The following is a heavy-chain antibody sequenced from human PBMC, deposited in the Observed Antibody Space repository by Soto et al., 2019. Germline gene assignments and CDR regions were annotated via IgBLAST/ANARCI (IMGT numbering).Heavy chain of an antibody. CDR1: GCSISSGDYY. CDR3: ASLVVTAHNWFDP. Sequence: SETLSLTCPFSGCSISSGDYYWSWIRKPPGKGLEWIGYIYYSGSTYYNPSLKSRVTISVDTSKNQFSLKLSSVTAADTAVYYCASLVVTAHNWFDPWGQGTLVTVSS. J-gene: IGHJ5*02. CDR2: IYYSGST. D-gene: IGHD2-21*02. V-gene: IGHV4-30-4*01.